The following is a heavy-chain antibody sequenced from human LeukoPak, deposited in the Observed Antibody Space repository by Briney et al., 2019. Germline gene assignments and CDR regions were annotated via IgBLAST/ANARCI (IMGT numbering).Heavy chain of an antibody. CDR2: INPNSGGT. J-gene: IGHJ1*01. Sequence: ASLKVSCKASGYTFTGYYMHWVRQAPGQGLEWMGWINPNSGGTNYAQKFEGRVTMTRDTSISTAYMELSGLRSDETAVYCCAMQWELRSEGTFQHWGQGTLVTVSS. V-gene: IGHV1-2*02. D-gene: IGHD1-26*01. CDR1: GYTFTGYY. CDR3: AMQWELRSEGTFQH.